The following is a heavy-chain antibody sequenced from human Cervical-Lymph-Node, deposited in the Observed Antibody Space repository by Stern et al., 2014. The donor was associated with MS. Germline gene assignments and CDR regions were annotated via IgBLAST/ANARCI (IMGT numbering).Heavy chain of an antibody. Sequence: QVQLVQSGSEAKKPGSSVKVSCKVSGGTFSTYKISWVRQAPGQGLAWVGAIIPIFGTADYAQKFQDRVTIIADESTSEVHMELISLRSEDTGVYYCARLGSGYDSSYLDFWGQGTLVTVSS. CDR3: ARLGSGYDSSYLDF. V-gene: IGHV1-69*01. J-gene: IGHJ4*02. CDR2: IIPIFGTA. CDR1: GGTFSTYK. D-gene: IGHD5-12*01.